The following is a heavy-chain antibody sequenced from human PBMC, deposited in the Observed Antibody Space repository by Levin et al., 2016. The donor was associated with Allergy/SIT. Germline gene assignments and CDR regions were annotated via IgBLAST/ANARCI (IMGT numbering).Heavy chain of an antibody. D-gene: IGHD3-16*01. V-gene: IGHV4-39*07. CDR2: IYYSGST. CDR3: ARERWQTFGFDY. J-gene: IGHJ4*02. CDR1: GGSISSGGYS. Sequence: SETLSLTCAVSGGSISSGGYSWSWIRQPPGKGLEWIGSIYYSGSTYYNPSLKSRVTISVDTSKNQFSLKLSSVTAADTAVYYCARERWQTFGFDYWGQGTLVTVSS.